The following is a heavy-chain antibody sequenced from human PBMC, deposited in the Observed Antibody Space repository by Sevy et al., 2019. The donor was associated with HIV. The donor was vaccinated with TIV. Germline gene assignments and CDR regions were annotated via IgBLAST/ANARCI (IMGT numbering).Heavy chain of an antibody. CDR1: GFTFSNYG. Sequence: GGSLRLSCAASGFTFSNYGMHWVRQAPGKGLEWVAVIWNDGSNKYYADSVKGRFTISRDNSKNTLYLQMNSLRVEDIEVYFCARGGDFNERSAKCDFDYWGQGTLVTVSS. CDR2: IWNDGSNK. D-gene: IGHD2-21*02. V-gene: IGHV3-33*08. J-gene: IGHJ4*02. CDR3: ARGGDFNERSAKCDFDY.